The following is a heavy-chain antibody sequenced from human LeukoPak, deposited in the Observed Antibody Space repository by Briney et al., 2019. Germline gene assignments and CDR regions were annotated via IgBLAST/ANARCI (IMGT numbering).Heavy chain of an antibody. CDR2: ISAYNGNT. CDR1: GYTFTSYG. CDR3: ARDHSYRDYYDSSGYIFAGYYGMDV. D-gene: IGHD3-22*01. Sequence: VASVKVSCKASGYTFTSYGISWVRQAPGQGLEWMGWISAYNGNTNYAQKLQGRVTMTTDTSTSTAYMELRSLRSDDTAVYYCARDHSYRDYYDSSGYIFAGYYGMDVWGQGTTVTVSS. J-gene: IGHJ6*02. V-gene: IGHV1-18*01.